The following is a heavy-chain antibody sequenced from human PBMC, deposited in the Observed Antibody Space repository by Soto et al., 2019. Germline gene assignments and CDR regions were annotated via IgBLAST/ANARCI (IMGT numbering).Heavy chain of an antibody. CDR1: GGSFSGYY. CDR2: IYYSGTT. V-gene: IGHV4-34*01. D-gene: IGHD3-9*01. CDR3: ARGMAEEQIFYYFDY. Sequence: SETLSLTCAVYGGSFSGYYWSWIRQPPGKGLEWIGYIYYSGTTYYNPSLKSRVTMSVDASKSQFYLKLRSVTAADTAVYYCARGMAEEQIFYYFDYWGQGALVTVSS. J-gene: IGHJ4*02.